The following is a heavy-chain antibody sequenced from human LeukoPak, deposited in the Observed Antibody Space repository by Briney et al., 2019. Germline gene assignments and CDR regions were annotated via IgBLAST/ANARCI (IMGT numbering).Heavy chain of an antibody. Sequence: PSGTLSLTCAVSGGSISSSNWWGWVRQPPGKGLEWIGEIYHSGSTNYNPSLKSRVTISVDKSKNQFSLKLSSVTAADTAVYYCATKGLERLDAFDIWGQGTMVTVSS. D-gene: IGHD3/OR15-3a*01. V-gene: IGHV4-4*02. CDR3: ATKGLERLDAFDI. CDR1: GGSISSSNW. J-gene: IGHJ3*02. CDR2: IYHSGST.